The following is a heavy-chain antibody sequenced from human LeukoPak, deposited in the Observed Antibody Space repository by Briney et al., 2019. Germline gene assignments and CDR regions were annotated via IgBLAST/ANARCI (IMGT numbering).Heavy chain of an antibody. V-gene: IGHV1-69*06. Sequence: SVKVSCKASGGTFSSYAISWVRQAPGQGLEWMGGIIPIFGTANYAQKFQGRVTITADKSTSTAYMELSSQRSEDMAVYYCARGRDGSPHFDYWGQGTLVTVSS. CDR3: ARGRDGSPHFDY. CDR2: IIPIFGTA. J-gene: IGHJ4*02. D-gene: IGHD5-24*01. CDR1: GGTFSSYA.